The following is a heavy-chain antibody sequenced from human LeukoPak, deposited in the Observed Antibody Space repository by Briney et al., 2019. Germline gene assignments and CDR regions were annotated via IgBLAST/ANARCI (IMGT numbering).Heavy chain of an antibody. CDR3: ARSLIWNYYDSSGYSL. CDR1: GGSISSSSYY. V-gene: IGHV4-39*07. Sequence: SETLSLTCTVSGGSISSSSYYWGWIRQPPGKGLEWIGSIYCSGSTYYNPSLKSRVTISVDTSKNQFSLKLSSVTAADTAVYYCARSLIWNYYDSSGYSLWGQGTLVTVSS. D-gene: IGHD3-22*01. CDR2: IYCSGST. J-gene: IGHJ4*02.